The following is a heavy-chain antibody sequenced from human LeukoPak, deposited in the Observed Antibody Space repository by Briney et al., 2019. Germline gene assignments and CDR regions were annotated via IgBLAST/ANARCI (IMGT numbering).Heavy chain of an antibody. J-gene: IGHJ4*02. CDR3: ARHSPLDSSGYYLDY. CDR2: IYPADSDT. V-gene: IGHV5-51*01. CDR1: GYSFTSYW. D-gene: IGHD3-22*01. Sequence: GESLKTSCKGSGYSFTSYWIGWVRQMPGKGLEWMGIIYPADSDTRYSPSFQGQVTISADKSISTAYLQWSSLKASDTAIYYCARHSPLDSSGYYLDYWGQGTLVTVSS.